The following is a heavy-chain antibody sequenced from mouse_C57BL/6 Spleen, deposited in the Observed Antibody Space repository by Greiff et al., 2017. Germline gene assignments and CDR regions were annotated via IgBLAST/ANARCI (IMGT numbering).Heavy chain of an antibody. CDR2: IYPGDGDT. V-gene: IGHV1-82*01. D-gene: IGHD2-4*01. CDR1: GYAFSSSW. J-gene: IGHJ2*01. Sequence: VQLQASGPELVKPGASVKISCKASGYAFSSSWMNWVKQRPGKGLEWIGRIYPGDGDTNYNGKFKGKATLTADKSSSTAYMQLSSLTSEDSAVYFCGIYYDYDRRFDYWGQGTTLTVSS. CDR3: GIYYDYDRRFDY.